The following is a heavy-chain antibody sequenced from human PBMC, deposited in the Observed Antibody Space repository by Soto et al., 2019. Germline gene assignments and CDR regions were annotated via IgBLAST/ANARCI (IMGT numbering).Heavy chain of an antibody. Sequence: EVQLVESGGDLVQPGGSLRLSCAASGFTFSSYCMHWVRQAPGKELVWVSRIKGDGSSTNSADSLQGRFTISRDNAKSTLYLQINSLRAEDTAVYYCARGKTNVYALDVWGQGTAVTVS. CDR3: ARGKTNVYALDV. CDR2: IKGDGSST. CDR1: GFTFSSYC. J-gene: IGHJ6*02. V-gene: IGHV3-74*01.